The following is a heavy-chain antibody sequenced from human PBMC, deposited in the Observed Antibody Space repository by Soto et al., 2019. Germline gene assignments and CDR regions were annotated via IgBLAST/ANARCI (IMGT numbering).Heavy chain of an antibody. CDR2: ISVYSGYA. CDR1: GYSFYNSG. D-gene: IGHD1-1*01. Sequence: QVQLVQSGPELKKPGASVKVSCKTSGYSFYNSGISWVRQAPGQGLEWMGWISVYSGYAHYAQKFQGRVIMTADTSTSTSYMELRGLRSDDTAMYYCSKNGTTWFAAWGQGTGVTVSS. V-gene: IGHV1-18*01. CDR3: SKNGTTWFAA. J-gene: IGHJ5*02.